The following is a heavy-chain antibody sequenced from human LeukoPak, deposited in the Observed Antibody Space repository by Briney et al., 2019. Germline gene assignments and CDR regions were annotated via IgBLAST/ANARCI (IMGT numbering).Heavy chain of an antibody. Sequence: ASVKVSCKAPGYTFTGYYMHWVRQAPGQGLEWMGWINPNSGGTNYAQKFQGRVTMTRDTSISTAYMELSRLRSDDTAVYYCARGGYSGYYYYDYWGQGTLVTVS. V-gene: IGHV1-2*02. D-gene: IGHD3-22*01. CDR3: ARGGYSGYYYYDY. J-gene: IGHJ4*02. CDR2: INPNSGGT. CDR1: GYTFTGYY.